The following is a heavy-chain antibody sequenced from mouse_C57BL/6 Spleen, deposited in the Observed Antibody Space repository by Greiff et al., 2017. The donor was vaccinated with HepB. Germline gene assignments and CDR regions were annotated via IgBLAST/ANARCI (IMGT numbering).Heavy chain of an antibody. Sequence: EVKVVESGGGLVKPGGSLKLSCAASGFTFSSYAMSWVRQTPEKRLEWVATISDGGSYTYYPDNVKGRFTISRDNAKNNLYLQMSHLKSEDTAMCYCARDYYGSSSFAYWGQGTLVTVSA. D-gene: IGHD1-1*01. CDR2: ISDGGSYT. J-gene: IGHJ3*01. V-gene: IGHV5-4*01. CDR1: GFTFSSYA. CDR3: ARDYYGSSSFAY.